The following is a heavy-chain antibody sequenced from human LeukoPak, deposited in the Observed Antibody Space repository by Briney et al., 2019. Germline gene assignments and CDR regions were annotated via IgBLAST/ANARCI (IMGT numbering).Heavy chain of an antibody. CDR1: GFTFSSYS. CDR2: ISSSSSYV. D-gene: IGHD4-17*01. CDR3: ARDRNGDSYFDY. V-gene: IGHV3-21*01. Sequence: GGSLRLSCAASGFTFSSYSMNWVRQAPGKGLEWVSSISSSSSYVYYADSVKGRFTISRDNAKNSLYLQMNSLRAEDTAVYYCARDRNGDSYFDYWGQGTLVTVSS. J-gene: IGHJ4*02.